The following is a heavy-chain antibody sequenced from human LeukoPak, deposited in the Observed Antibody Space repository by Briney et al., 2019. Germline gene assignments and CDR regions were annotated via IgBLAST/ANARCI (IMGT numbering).Heavy chain of an antibody. CDR2: LYPGDSDS. CDR1: GYSFFSNYW. D-gene: IGHD6-6*01. Sequence: GESLTISCKAYGYSFFSNYWIAWVRQMPGKGLEWMGILYPGDSDSRYSPSFQGQVTISADRSISTAYLHWSSLKVSDTAMYYCARLSSAGAGENNFDFWGQGTLVTVSS. CDR3: ARLSSAGAGENNFDF. V-gene: IGHV5-51*01. J-gene: IGHJ4*02.